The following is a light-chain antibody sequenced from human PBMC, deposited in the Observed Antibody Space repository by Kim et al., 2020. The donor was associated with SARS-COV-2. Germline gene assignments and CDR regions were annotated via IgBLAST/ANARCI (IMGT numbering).Light chain of an antibody. J-gene: IGLJ2*01. CDR1: ELEDKY. CDR2: QDT. CDR3: QTWDSSSVI. V-gene: IGLV3-1*01. Sequence: SVSPGQTARITCSEDELEDKYVCWYQQKAGQSPVLLIYQDTKWPSGIPERFSGSNSGNTATLTISGTQAMDEADYYCQTWDSSSVIFGGGTQLTVL.